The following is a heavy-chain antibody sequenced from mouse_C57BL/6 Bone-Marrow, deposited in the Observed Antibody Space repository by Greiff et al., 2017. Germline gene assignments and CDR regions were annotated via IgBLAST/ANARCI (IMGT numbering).Heavy chain of an antibody. Sequence: DVKLVESGGDLVKPGGSLKLSCAASGFTFSSYGMSWVRQTPDKRLEWVATISSGGSYTYYPDSVKGRFTISRDNAKNTLYLQMSSLKSEDTAMYYCARPESFDYWGQGTTLTVSS. CDR2: ISSGGSYT. J-gene: IGHJ2*01. CDR3: ARPESFDY. CDR1: GFTFSSYG. V-gene: IGHV5-6*02.